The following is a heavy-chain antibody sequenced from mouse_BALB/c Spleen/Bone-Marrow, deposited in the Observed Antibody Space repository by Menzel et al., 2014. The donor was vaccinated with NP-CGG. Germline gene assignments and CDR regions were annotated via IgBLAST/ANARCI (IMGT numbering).Heavy chain of an antibody. J-gene: IGHJ3*01. CDR2: ISGDGRYT. CDR3: ARHAYYDQTEVSFVY. V-gene: IGHV5-9-2*01. Sequence: EVQLQQSGGGLVKSGGSLKLSCAASGFSFSNYGMSWARQTPEKRLEWVATISGDGRYTFYSDSVKGRFTISRDNAKNNLYLQLSSLRSEDTALYYCARHAYYDQTEVSFVYWGQGTLVTVSA. CDR1: GFSFSNYG. D-gene: IGHD2-4*01.